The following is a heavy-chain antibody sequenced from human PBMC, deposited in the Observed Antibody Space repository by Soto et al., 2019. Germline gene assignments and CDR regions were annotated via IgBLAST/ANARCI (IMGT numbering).Heavy chain of an antibody. Sequence: VASVKVSCKASGYIFTGYYMHWVRQAPGQGLEWMGWINPNSGGTNYAQKFQGWVTMTRDTSISTAYMELSRLRSDDTAVYYCTRLYSNYGVGRYYYGMDVWGQGTTVTVSS. D-gene: IGHD4-4*01. CDR2: INPNSGGT. J-gene: IGHJ6*02. V-gene: IGHV1-2*04. CDR3: TRLYSNYGVGRYYYGMDV. CDR1: GYIFTGYY.